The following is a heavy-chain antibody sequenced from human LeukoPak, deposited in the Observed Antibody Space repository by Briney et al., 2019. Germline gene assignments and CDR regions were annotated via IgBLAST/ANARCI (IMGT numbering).Heavy chain of an antibody. V-gene: IGHV5-51*01. CDR1: GYSFTSYW. D-gene: IGHD1-7*01. CDR3: AIPSKTATTRYFDY. Sequence: GESLKISCKGSGYSFTSYWIGWVRQMPGKGLEWMGVIYPGDSDTRYSPSFQGQVSFSADKSISTAYLQWSSLKASYTAMYYCAIPSKTATTRYFDYWGQGTLVTVSS. CDR2: IYPGDSDT. J-gene: IGHJ4*02.